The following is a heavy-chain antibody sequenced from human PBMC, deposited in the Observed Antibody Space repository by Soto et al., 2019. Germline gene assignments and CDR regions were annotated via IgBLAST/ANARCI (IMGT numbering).Heavy chain of an antibody. V-gene: IGHV2-5*02. CDR3: AHTGASSSWSYFDY. Sequence: QITLKESGPTLVKPTQTLTLTCTFSGFSLSTSGVGVGWIRQPPGKALEWLALIYWDDDKRYSPSLKSRLPITKDTSNNQVVLTMTNMDPVDTATYCCAHTGASSSWSYFDYWGQGTLVTVSS. CDR2: IYWDDDK. D-gene: IGHD6-13*01. J-gene: IGHJ4*02. CDR1: GFSLSTSGVG.